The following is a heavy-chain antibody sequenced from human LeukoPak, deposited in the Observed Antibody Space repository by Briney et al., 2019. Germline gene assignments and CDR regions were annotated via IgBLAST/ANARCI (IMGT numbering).Heavy chain of an antibody. CDR3: ARVSLPRDYYDSSGYYDY. CDR2: INPSGGST. CDR1: GYTFTSYY. Sequence: ASAKVSCKASGYTFTSYYMHWVRQAPGQGLEWMGIINPSGGSTSYAQKFQGRVTMTRDTSTSTVYMELSSLRSEDTAVYYCARVSLPRDYYDSSGYYDYWGQGTLVTVSS. V-gene: IGHV1-46*01. J-gene: IGHJ4*02. D-gene: IGHD3-22*01.